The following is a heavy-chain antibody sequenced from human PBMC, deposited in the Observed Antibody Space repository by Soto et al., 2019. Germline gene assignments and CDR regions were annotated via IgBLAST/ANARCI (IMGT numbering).Heavy chain of an antibody. D-gene: IGHD7-27*01. V-gene: IGHV3-30-3*01. CDR3: RPLWGNESSWGYFDL. CDR2: ISYDGSNK. Sequence: QVQLVESGGGVVQPGRSLRLSCAASGFTFSSYAMHWVRQAPGKGLEWVAVISYDGSNKYYADSVKGRFTISRDNSKNTLYLQMNSLRAEATAVSCARPLWGNESSWGYFDLWGRGTLVTVSS. CDR1: GFTFSSYA. J-gene: IGHJ2*01.